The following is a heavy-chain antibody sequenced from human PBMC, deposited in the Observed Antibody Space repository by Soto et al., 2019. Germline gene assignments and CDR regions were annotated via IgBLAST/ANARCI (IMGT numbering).Heavy chain of an antibody. CDR1: GYTFTSYG. CDR2: ISAYNVNT. D-gene: IGHD2-2*01. CDR3: ACYGPSMADYYYGMDV. V-gene: IGHV1-18*01. J-gene: IGHJ6*02. Sequence: ASVKVSCKASGYTFTSYGISWVRQAPGQGLEWMGWISAYNVNTNYAQKLQGRVSMTTDTSTSTAYMELRSLRSEDTAVYYCACYGPSMADYYYGMDVWGQGTTVTVSS.